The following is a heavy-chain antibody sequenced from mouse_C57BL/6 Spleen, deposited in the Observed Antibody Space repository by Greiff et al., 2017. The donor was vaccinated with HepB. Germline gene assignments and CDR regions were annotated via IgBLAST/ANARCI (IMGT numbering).Heavy chain of an antibody. CDR3: ARPDYCAMDY. CDR1: GYTFTSYW. V-gene: IGHV1-64*01. Sequence: QVQLQQPGAELVKPGASVKLSCKASGYTFTSYWMHWVRQRPGQGLEWIGMIHPNSGSTNYNEKFKSKATLTVDKSSSTAYMQLSSLTSEDSAVYYCARPDYCAMDYWGQGTSVTVSS. J-gene: IGHJ4*01. CDR2: IHPNSGST.